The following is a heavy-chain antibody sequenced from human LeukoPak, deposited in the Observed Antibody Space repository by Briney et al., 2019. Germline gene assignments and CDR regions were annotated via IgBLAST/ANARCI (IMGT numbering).Heavy chain of an antibody. CDR1: GGSISSSSYY. CDR2: IYYSGST. V-gene: IGHV4-39*02. D-gene: IGHD3-16*01. CDR3: ARDGGLPMDP. Sequence: PSETLSLTCTVSGGSISSSSYYWGWIRQPPGKGLEWIGSIYYSGSTYYNPSLKSRVTISVDTSKNQFSLKLSSVTAADTAVYYCARDGGLPMDPWGQGTLVTVSS. J-gene: IGHJ5*02.